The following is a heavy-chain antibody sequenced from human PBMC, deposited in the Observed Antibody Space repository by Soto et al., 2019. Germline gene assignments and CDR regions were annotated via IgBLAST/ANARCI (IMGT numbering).Heavy chain of an antibody. J-gene: IGHJ4*02. CDR3: ATLTDIVVVVAATSFVY. D-gene: IGHD2-15*01. CDR1: GGSISSSSYY. Sequence: SETLSLTCTVSGGSISSSSYYWGWIRQPPGKGLEWIGSIYYSGSTYYNPSLKSRVTISVDTSKNQFSLKLSSVTAADTAVYYCATLTDIVVVVAATSFVYWGQGTLVTVFS. V-gene: IGHV4-39*01. CDR2: IYYSGST.